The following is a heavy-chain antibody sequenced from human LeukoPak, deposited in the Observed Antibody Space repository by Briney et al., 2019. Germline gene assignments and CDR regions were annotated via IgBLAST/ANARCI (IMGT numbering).Heavy chain of an antibody. CDR3: ARDEKYSGSGSPDYYYYGMDV. J-gene: IGHJ6*02. CDR2: IYHSGST. CDR1: GGSISSSNW. Sequence: SGTLSLTCAVSGGSISSSNWWSWVRQPPGKGLEWIGEIYHSGSTNYNPSLKSRVTISVDKSKNQFSLKLSSVTAAHTAVYYCARDEKYSGSGSPDYYYYGMDVWGQGTTVTVSS. D-gene: IGHD3-10*01. V-gene: IGHV4-4*02.